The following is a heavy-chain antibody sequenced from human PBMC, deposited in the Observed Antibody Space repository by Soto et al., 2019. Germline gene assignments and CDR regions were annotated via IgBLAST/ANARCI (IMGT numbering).Heavy chain of an antibody. Sequence: QVQLVESGGGVVQPGRSLRLSCAASGFTFSNFAMHWFRQAPGKGLEWVAVMSFDGTTKFYADSVKGRFTVSRDNSQNTLYLQVNSMRDEDTAVYYCAREGPETFSSTWHFDYWGQGTLVTVSS. V-gene: IGHV3-30-3*01. J-gene: IGHJ4*02. CDR3: AREGPETFSSTWHFDY. CDR2: MSFDGTTK. D-gene: IGHD2-2*01. CDR1: GFTFSNFA.